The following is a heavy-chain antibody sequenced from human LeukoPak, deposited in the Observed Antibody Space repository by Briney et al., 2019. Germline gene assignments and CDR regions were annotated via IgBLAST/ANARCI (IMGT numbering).Heavy chain of an antibody. CDR3: ARIVGATTRWFDP. D-gene: IGHD1-26*01. CDR1: GFTVSSNY. J-gene: IGHJ5*02. CDR2: IYSGGST. V-gene: IGHV3-53*01. Sequence: GGSLRLSCAASGFTVSSNYMSWVRQAPGKGLEWVSVIYSGGSTYYADSVKGQFTISRDNSKNTLYLQMNSLRAEDTAVYYCARIVGATTRWFDPWGQGTLVTVSS.